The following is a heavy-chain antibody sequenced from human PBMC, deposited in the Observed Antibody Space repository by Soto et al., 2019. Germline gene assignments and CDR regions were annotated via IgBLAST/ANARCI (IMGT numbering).Heavy chain of an antibody. Sequence: QITLKESGPTLVKPTQTLTLTCTFSGFSLSTSGVGVGWIRQPPGKALEWLDVIYWNDDARYSPSLKSSLTITKDTSKNQVVLTMTNVDPGDTATYYWAPGVGSGNSAYFQHWGQGTLVTVSS. CDR3: APGVGSGNSAYFQH. D-gene: IGHD3-3*01. J-gene: IGHJ1*01. CDR2: IYWNDDA. CDR1: GFSLSTSGVG. V-gene: IGHV2-5*01.